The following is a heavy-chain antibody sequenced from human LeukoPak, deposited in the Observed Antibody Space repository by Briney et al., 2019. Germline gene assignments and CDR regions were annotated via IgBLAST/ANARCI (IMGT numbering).Heavy chain of an antibody. J-gene: IGHJ5*02. V-gene: IGHV3-53*01. CDR2: IYSGGNT. D-gene: IGHD5-18*01. CDR1: GFTVSTNY. CDR3: ARGRGYSQSNWVDP. Sequence: GGSLRLSCAASGFTVSTNYISWVRQAPGKGLEWVSVIYSGGNTYYADSVKGRFTISRDNSKNTLYLQMNSLRAEDTAVYYCARGRGYSQSNWVDPWGQGTMVTVSA.